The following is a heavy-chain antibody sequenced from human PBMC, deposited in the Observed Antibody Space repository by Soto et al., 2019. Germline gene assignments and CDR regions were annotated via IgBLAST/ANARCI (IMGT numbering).Heavy chain of an antibody. J-gene: IGHJ5*02. D-gene: IGHD6-13*01. Sequence: QVQLVESGGGVVQPGRSLRLSCAASGFTFSSYGMHWVRQAPGKGLEWVAVIWYDGSNKYYADSVKGRFTISRDNSKNTLYLQMTSLRAEDTAGYYCARDATSWTMYNWFDPWGQGTLVTVSS. V-gene: IGHV3-33*01. CDR1: GFTFSSYG. CDR2: IWYDGSNK. CDR3: ARDATSWTMYNWFDP.